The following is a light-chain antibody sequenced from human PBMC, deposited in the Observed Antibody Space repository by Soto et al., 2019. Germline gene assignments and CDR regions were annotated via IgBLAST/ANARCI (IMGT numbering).Light chain of an antibody. J-gene: IGKJ1*01. V-gene: IGKV3-20*01. Sequence: EIVLTQSPGTLSLSSGERATLSCRASQSVSSSYLAWYQQRNGQAPRLLIYGASSRATGIPDRFSGSGSGTDFTLSISRLEPEDFAVYYCQEYGSSLRAFGQGTKVEIK. CDR3: QEYGSSLRA. CDR2: GAS. CDR1: QSVSSSY.